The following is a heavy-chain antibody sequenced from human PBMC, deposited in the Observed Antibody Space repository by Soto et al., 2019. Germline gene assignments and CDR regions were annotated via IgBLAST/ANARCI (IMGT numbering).Heavy chain of an antibody. CDR3: TSLSFGESPVC. J-gene: IGHJ4*02. D-gene: IGHD3-10*01. CDR2: IRSKANSYAT. V-gene: IGHV3-73*02. Sequence: EAQLVESGGGLVQPGGSLKLSCAASGFTFSGSAMHWVRQASGKGLEWVGRIRSKANSYATAYAASVKGRFTISRDDSKNTAYLQMNSLKTEDTAVYYCTSLSFGESPVCWGQGTLVTVSS. CDR1: GFTFSGSA.